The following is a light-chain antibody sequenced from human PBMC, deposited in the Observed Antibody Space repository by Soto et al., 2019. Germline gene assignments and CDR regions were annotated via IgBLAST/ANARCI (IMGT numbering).Light chain of an antibody. J-gene: IGLJ1*01. Sequence: QSALTQPASVSGSPGQSITISRTGTSSDVGGYDYVSWYQQYPGKAPKLMIYDVTNRPSGISNRFSGSRSGNTASLTISGLQAADEADYYCTSYTSSSTLVFGTGTKLTVL. CDR2: DVT. CDR3: TSYTSSSTLV. V-gene: IGLV2-14*01. CDR1: SSDVGGYDY.